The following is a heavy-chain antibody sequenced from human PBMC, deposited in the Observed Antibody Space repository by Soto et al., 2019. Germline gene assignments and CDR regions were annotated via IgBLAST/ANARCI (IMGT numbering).Heavy chain of an antibody. CDR3: AKDRNYPRDQFHN. Sequence: VGSLRLSCAASGFTFNNYAMSWVRQAPGKGLEWVSAISANGQGIYYADSVKGRFIISRDSSKNTVFLHMDSLTAEDTAVYYCAKDRNYPRDQFHNWGQGTLVTSPQ. V-gene: IGHV3-23*01. CDR1: GFTFNNYA. D-gene: IGHD1-7*01. CDR2: ISANGQGI. J-gene: IGHJ4*02.